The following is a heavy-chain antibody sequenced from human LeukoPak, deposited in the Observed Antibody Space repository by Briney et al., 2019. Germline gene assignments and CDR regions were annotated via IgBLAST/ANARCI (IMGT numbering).Heavy chain of an antibody. CDR2: ISGSGGST. J-gene: IGHJ4*02. Sequence: GGSLRLSCAASGFAFSSYAMSWVRQAPGTGLERVSTISGSGGSTYYADSVKGRFTISRDNSKNTLYLQMNSLRAEDTAIYYCAKATVDTAIDDYFDYWGQGTLVTVSS. CDR1: GFAFSSYA. V-gene: IGHV3-23*01. D-gene: IGHD5-18*01. CDR3: AKATVDTAIDDYFDY.